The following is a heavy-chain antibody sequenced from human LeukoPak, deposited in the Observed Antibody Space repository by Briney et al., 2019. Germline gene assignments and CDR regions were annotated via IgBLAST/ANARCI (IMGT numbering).Heavy chain of an antibody. J-gene: IGHJ4*02. CDR3: AKDRSTLRTFNDY. D-gene: IGHD3-3*01. CDR1: GFTFSSYA. Sequence: GGSLRLSCAASGFTFSSYAMSWVRQAPGKGLEWVSAISGGGGSTYYADSVKGRFTISRDNSKKTLCLQMNSLRAEDTAVYYCAKDRSTLRTFNDYWGQGTLVTVSS. CDR2: ISGGGGST. V-gene: IGHV3-23*01.